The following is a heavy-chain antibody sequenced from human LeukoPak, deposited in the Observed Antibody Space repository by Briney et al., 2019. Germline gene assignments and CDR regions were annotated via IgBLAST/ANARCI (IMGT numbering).Heavy chain of an antibody. CDR3: AKETPRDDYDSSGYSDAFDI. CDR1: GFTFSSYA. Sequence: PGVSVRLSCSASGFTFSSYAMSWVRQAPGKGLEWVSAISGSGGSKYYADSVKSRFTISRDNSKNTLYLQMNSLRAEDTAVYYCAKETPRDDYDSSGYSDAFDIWGQGTMVTVSS. J-gene: IGHJ3*02. D-gene: IGHD3-22*01. V-gene: IGHV3-23*01. CDR2: ISGSGGSK.